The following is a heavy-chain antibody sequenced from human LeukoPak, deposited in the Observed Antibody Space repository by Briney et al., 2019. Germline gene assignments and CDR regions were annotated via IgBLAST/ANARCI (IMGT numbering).Heavy chain of an antibody. CDR3: ARTTMIVVVIDVAFDI. Sequence: ASVKVSCKASGYTFTGYYMRWVRQAPGQGLEWMGWINPNSGGTSYAQKFQGRVTMTRDTSISTAYMELSRLRSDDTAVYYCARTTMIVVVIDVAFDIWGQGTMVTVSS. CDR2: INPNSGGT. D-gene: IGHD3-22*01. V-gene: IGHV1-2*02. CDR1: GYTFTGYY. J-gene: IGHJ3*02.